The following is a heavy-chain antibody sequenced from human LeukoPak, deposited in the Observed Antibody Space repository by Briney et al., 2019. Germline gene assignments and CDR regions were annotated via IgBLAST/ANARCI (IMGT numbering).Heavy chain of an antibody. D-gene: IGHD2-15*01. J-gene: IGHJ3*02. CDR3: AKEIDTLGTDAFDI. CDR1: GFSFDDYP. Sequence: GVSLRLSCAASGFSFDDYPMHWVRQAPEKGLEWVSLINEDGGKTFYADSVRGRFTISRDNSKNSLYLQMNSLRTEDTALYYCAKEIDTLGTDAFDIWGQGTIVTVSS. CDR2: INEDGGKT. V-gene: IGHV3-43*02.